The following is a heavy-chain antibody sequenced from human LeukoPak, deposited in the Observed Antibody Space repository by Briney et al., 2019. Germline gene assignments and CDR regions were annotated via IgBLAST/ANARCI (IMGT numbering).Heavy chain of an antibody. CDR1: GFTFSSYD. CDR2: IGTAGDT. CDR3: ARAYGYGYGGSAPFDY. Sequence: GGSLRLSCAASGFTFSSYDMHWVRQATGKGLEWVSAIGTAGDTYYPGSVKGRFTISRENAKNSLYLQMNSLRAGDTAVYYCARAYGYGYGGSAPFDYWGQGTLVTVSP. V-gene: IGHV3-13*01. J-gene: IGHJ4*02. D-gene: IGHD4-23*01.